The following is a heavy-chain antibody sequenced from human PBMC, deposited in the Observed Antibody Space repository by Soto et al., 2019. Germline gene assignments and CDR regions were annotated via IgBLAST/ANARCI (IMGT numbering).Heavy chain of an antibody. V-gene: IGHV3-53*01. Sequence: EVQLVESGGGLIQPGGSLRLSCAASGFPVSSNYMSWVRQAPGKGLEWVSIMYSGGSTYYSDSVKGRFTISRDNSKNTLYLQMTSLRVEDTAVYYCARGLRGPSRFEPRGQGTLVTVSS. CDR2: MYSGGST. D-gene: IGHD4-17*01. CDR1: GFPVSSNY. CDR3: ARGLRGPSRFEP. J-gene: IGHJ5*02.